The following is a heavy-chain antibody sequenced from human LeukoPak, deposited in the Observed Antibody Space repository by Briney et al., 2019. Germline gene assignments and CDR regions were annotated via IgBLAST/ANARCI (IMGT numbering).Heavy chain of an antibody. CDR1: GYTFTSYG. D-gene: IGHD3-10*01. J-gene: IGHJ4*02. CDR3: ARGLDYYGSGSYHEDY. CDR2: ISAYNGNT. V-gene: IGHV1-18*01. Sequence: ASVKVSCKASGYTFTSYGISWVRQAPGQGLEWMGWISAYNGNTNYAQKLQGRVTMTTDTSTSTAYMELRSLRSDDTVVYYCARGLDYYGSGSYHEDYWGQGTLVTVSS.